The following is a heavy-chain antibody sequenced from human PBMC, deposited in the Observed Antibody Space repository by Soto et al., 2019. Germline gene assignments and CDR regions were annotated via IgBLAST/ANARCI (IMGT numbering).Heavy chain of an antibody. D-gene: IGHD3-22*01. V-gene: IGHV4-59*01. J-gene: IGHJ4*02. Sequence: ETLSLTCDVSGGSFSTYYWSWIRQSPGKGLEWIGHLYYSGSTNLNPSLKSRVSMSVDTSKSQLSLRLNSVTAADSAVYYCARGSGNNYYLGRFDYWGQGALVTVSS. CDR2: LYYSGST. CDR3: ARGSGNNYYLGRFDY. CDR1: GGSFSTYY.